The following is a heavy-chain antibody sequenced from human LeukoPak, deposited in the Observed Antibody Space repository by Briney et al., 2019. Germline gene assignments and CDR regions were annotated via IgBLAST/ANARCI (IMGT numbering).Heavy chain of an antibody. J-gene: IGHJ6*03. V-gene: IGHV3-30*18. CDR1: GITFSAYG. D-gene: IGHD3-9*01. CDR2: ISDDGRNK. Sequence: GGSLRLSCAASGITFSAYGMHWVRQAPGKGLEWVAVISDDGRNKYYADSVKGRFTISRDNSKNTLYLQMNSLRAEDTAVYYCAKVGYDILTGYSSYYYYYYMDVWGKGTTVTISS. CDR3: AKVGYDILTGYSSYYYYYYMDV.